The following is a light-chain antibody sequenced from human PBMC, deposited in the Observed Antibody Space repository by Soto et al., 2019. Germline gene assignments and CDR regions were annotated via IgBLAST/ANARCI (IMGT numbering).Light chain of an antibody. CDR1: QSVTSY. V-gene: IGKV3-11*01. CDR2: DAS. CDR3: QKRSSWPIT. J-gene: IGKJ5*01. Sequence: EIVLTQSPATLSFSPGERATLSCRASQSVTSYLAWYQQRTGQAPRILINDASRRATGIPDRFSGSGSGADLNLTISRLEPEDFAVYYCQKRSSWPITFGQGTRLEIK.